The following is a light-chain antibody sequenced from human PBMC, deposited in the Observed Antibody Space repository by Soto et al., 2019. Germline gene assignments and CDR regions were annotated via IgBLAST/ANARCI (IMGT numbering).Light chain of an antibody. V-gene: IGLV2-18*01. J-gene: IGLJ1*01. CDR3: SLYTSDSTYV. CDR1: SSDFVTYNR. CDR2: EAS. Sequence: QSALTEPPSVSGAPGESVAISCTGTSSDFVTYNRVSWYQQPPGTAPKLIVYEASNRPSGVPDRFSGSKSGNTASLTISGLQAADEADYYCSLYTSDSTYVFGTGTKVTV.